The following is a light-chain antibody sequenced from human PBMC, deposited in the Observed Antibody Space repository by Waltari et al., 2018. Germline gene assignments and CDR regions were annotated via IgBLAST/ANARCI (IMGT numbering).Light chain of an antibody. CDR1: TGAVTSDYY. CDR2: IAT. V-gene: IGLV7-43*01. J-gene: IGLJ3*02. Sequence: QTVVTQEPSLTVSPGGTVTPTCGSSTGAVTSDYYPNRNLQKPGQAPRARIYIATNKHSWTPSRFSGSLLGGKASLTGSGAPPEDEAEYHCLLHCACPLVFGGGTKLTVL. CDR3: LLHCACPLV.